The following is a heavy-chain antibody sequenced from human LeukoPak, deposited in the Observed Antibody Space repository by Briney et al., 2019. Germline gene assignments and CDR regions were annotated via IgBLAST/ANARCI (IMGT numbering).Heavy chain of an antibody. J-gene: IGHJ6*02. V-gene: IGHV3-11*04. Sequence: GGSLRLSCAASGFTFNDYDMNWIRQAPGKGLEWVSYIRNSGSSMSYIDSVKGRFTISRDDSKNTVYLQMNSLRVEDTSVYYCARNGEYCSAGCTSHSYAYGLDVWGQGTTVTVSS. CDR3: ARNGEYCSAGCTSHSYAYGLDV. CDR2: IRNSGSSM. D-gene: IGHD2-15*01. CDR1: GFTFNDYD.